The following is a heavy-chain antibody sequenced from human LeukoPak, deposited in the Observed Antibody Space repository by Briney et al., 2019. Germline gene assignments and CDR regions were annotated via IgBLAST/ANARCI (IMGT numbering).Heavy chain of an antibody. V-gene: IGHV1-58*01. CDR3: AATNYYDSSGYYPYAFDI. D-gene: IGHD3-22*01. CDR2: IVVGSGNT. Sequence: SVKVSCKASGFLFSRSAVQWVRQARGQRLEWIGWIVVGSGNTNYAQKFQERVTMTRDMSTGTAYMELSSLRSEDTAVYYCAATNYYDSSGYYPYAFDIWGQGTMVTVSS. CDR1: GFLFSRSA. J-gene: IGHJ3*02.